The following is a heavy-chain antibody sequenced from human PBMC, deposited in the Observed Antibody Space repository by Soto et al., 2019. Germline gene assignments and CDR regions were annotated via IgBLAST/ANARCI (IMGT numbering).Heavy chain of an antibody. CDR3: AKEATRRSYADQ. D-gene: IGHD1-26*01. V-gene: IGHV3-23*01. CDR1: AFTFSSYA. Sequence: EVQLLESGGGLVQPGGSLRLSCAASAFTFSSYAMSWVRQAPGKGLEWVSAVSGSGDRTYYTDSVKGRFTISRDNSKSTLYLQMNSLRVEDTAVYYCAKEATRRSYADQWGQGTLVTVSS. J-gene: IGHJ4*02. CDR2: VSGSGDRT.